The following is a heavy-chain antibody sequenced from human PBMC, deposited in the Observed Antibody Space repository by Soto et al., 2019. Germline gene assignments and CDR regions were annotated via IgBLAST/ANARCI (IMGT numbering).Heavy chain of an antibody. CDR1: GFTFSSYA. CDR2: ISGSGGST. V-gene: IGHV3-23*01. D-gene: IGHD3-10*01. Sequence: LSLTCTASGFTFSSYAMSWVRQAPGKGLEWVSAISGSGGSTYYADSVKGRFTISRDNSKNTLYLQMNSLRAEDTAVYYCAKIGYYYGSGISWYFDYWGQGTLVTVSS. J-gene: IGHJ4*02. CDR3: AKIGYYYGSGISWYFDY.